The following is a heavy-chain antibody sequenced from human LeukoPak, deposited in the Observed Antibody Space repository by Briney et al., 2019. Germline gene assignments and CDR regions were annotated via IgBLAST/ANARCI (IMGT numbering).Heavy chain of an antibody. V-gene: IGHV3-23*01. Sequence: GGSLRLSCAASGFIFSSYAMTWVRQAPGKGLGWVSTVGSSGTSTYYADSVKGRFTISRDNSNNTLYLQMNSLRAEDTAVYYCAKDRSSGGSCYNFWGQGTLVTVSS. D-gene: IGHD2-15*01. CDR3: AKDRSSGGSCYNF. CDR2: VGSSGTST. CDR1: GFIFSSYA. J-gene: IGHJ4*02.